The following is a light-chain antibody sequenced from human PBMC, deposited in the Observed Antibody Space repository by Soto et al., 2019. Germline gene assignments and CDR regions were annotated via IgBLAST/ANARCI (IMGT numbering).Light chain of an antibody. CDR2: GAS. J-gene: IGKJ1*01. Sequence: EVVLTQSPGTLSLSPGERATLSCRASQSVSSNYLAWCQQKPGQAPRLLIYGASSRATGIPDRFSGSGSGTDFTLTISRLEPEDFAVYYCQQDGSSPWTFGQGTKVEIK. CDR3: QQDGSSPWT. V-gene: IGKV3-20*01. CDR1: QSVSSNY.